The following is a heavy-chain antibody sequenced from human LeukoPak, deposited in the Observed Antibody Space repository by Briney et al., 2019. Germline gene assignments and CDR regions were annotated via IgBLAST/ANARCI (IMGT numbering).Heavy chain of an antibody. CDR3: AKERGWSSYFDS. V-gene: IGHV3-74*01. J-gene: IGHJ4*02. CDR2: INSDGSST. CDR1: GFTFSSSW. Sequence: GGSLRLSCAASGFTFSSSWMHWVRQAPGKGLVRVARINSDGSSTNYADSVKGRSTISRDNANNTLYLHISSLRAEDAAFYYCAKERGWSSYFDSWGQGTLVTVSS. D-gene: IGHD6-19*01.